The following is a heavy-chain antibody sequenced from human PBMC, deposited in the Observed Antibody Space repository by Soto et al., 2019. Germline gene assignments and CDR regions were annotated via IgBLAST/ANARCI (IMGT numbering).Heavy chain of an antibody. CDR3: ARDGTIFGVVRRNSAFDI. V-gene: IGHV4-34*01. CDR2: INHSGST. CDR1: GGSFSGYY. D-gene: IGHD3-3*01. Sequence: SETLSLTCAVYGGSFSGYYWSWIRQPPGKGLEWIGEINHSGSTNYNPSLKSRVTISVDTSKIQFSLKLSSVTAADTAVYYCARDGTIFGVVRRNSAFDIWGQGTMVTVSS. J-gene: IGHJ3*02.